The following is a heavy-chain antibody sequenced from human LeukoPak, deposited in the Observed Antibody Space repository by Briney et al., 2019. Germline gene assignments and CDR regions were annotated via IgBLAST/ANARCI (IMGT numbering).Heavy chain of an antibody. CDR1: GGSFSGYY. Sequence: SETLSLTCAVYGGSFSGYYWSWIRQPPGKGLEWIGEINRSGSTNYNPSLKSRVTISVDTSKNQFSLKLSSVTAADTAVYYCARDRRERIAVAGSDYYYYYGMDVWGQGTTVTVSS. CDR2: INRSGST. D-gene: IGHD6-19*01. V-gene: IGHV4-34*01. CDR3: ARDRRERIAVAGSDYYYYYGMDV. J-gene: IGHJ6*02.